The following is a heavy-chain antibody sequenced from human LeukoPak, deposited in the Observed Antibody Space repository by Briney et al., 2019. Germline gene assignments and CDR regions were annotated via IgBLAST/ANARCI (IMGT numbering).Heavy chain of an antibody. J-gene: IGHJ4*02. Sequence: QTGGPLRLSCAASGFTFSSYAMSWVRQAPGKGLQWVSTISDSGSSTYYADSVKGRFTISRDNSKNTLYLQMNSLRAEDTAMYYCAREFGYQLPDFDFWGQGTLVTVSS. CDR2: ISDSGSST. V-gene: IGHV3-23*01. D-gene: IGHD2-2*01. CDR3: AREFGYQLPDFDF. CDR1: GFTFSSYA.